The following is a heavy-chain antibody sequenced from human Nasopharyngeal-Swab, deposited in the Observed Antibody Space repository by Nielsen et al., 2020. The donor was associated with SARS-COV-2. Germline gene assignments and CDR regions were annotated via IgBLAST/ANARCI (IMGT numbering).Heavy chain of an antibody. Sequence: SETLSLTCAVYGGSISSYYWSWIRQPPGKGLEWIGYIYYSGSTNYNPSLKSRVTISVDTSKNQFSLKLSSVTAADTAGYYCARDWGDTVMTPYLDYWGQGTLVTVSS. V-gene: IGHV4-59*01. CDR3: ARDWGDTVMTPYLDY. J-gene: IGHJ4*02. CDR1: GGSISSYY. D-gene: IGHD5-18*01. CDR2: IYYSGST.